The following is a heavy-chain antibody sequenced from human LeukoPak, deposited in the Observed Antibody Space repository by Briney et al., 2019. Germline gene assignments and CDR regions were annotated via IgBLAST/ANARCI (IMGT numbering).Heavy chain of an antibody. J-gene: IGHJ4*02. CDR2: IKQDGSET. CDR3: AKSLDY. V-gene: IGHV3-7*01. Sequence: GGSLRLSCAASGFTFSTSWMDLVRQAPGKGLEWVANIKQDGSETYYVDSAKGRFTISRDNAKNSLYLQMDSPRVDDTAIYYCAKSLDYWGQGTLVTVSS. CDR1: GFTFSTSW.